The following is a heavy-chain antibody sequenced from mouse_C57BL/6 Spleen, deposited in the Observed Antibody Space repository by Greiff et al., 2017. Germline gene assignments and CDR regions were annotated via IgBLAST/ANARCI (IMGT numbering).Heavy chain of an antibody. CDR3: ARLGTVYAIDY. J-gene: IGHJ4*01. CDR2: IDPSDSDT. Sequence: PIQGLAWIGNIDPSDSDTHYNQKFKDKATLTVDKTSSTAYMQLSSLTSEDSAVYYCARLGTVYAIDYWGQGTSVTVSS. D-gene: IGHD2-14*01. V-gene: IGHV1-52*01.